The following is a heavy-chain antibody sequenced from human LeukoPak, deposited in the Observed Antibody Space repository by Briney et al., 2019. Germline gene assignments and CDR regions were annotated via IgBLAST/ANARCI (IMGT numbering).Heavy chain of an antibody. CDR2: ITWDGDST. CDR1: GFTFDDYA. J-gene: IGHJ4*02. V-gene: IGHV3-43D*03. Sequence: PGGSLRLSCAASGFTFDDYAMHWVRQALGKGLEWVSLITWDGDSTYYADSVKGRFTISRDNSKNYLYLQMNSLRAEDTALYYCAKGTSSWHEFDSWGQGTLVTVSS. CDR3: AKGTSSWHEFDS. D-gene: IGHD6-13*01.